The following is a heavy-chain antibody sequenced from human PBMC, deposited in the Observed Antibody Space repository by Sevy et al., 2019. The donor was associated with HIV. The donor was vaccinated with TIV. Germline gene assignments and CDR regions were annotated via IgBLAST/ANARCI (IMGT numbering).Heavy chain of an antibody. CDR2: IIPIFGTA. CDR1: GGTFSSYA. Sequence: ASVKVSCKASGGTFSSYAISWVRQAPGQGLEWMGGIIPIFGTANYAQKFQGRVTITADESTSTAYMELSNLRSEDTAVYYCARRTSIAAAGVYYYYYGMDVWGQGTTVTVSS. J-gene: IGHJ6*02. V-gene: IGHV1-69*13. D-gene: IGHD6-13*01. CDR3: ARRTSIAAAGVYYYYYGMDV.